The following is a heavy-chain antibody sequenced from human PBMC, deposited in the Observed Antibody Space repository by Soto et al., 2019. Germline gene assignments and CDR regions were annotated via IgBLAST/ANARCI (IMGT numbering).Heavy chain of an antibody. CDR3: ARGNSRISDFWSSYETYHYCAMDV. CDR2: IIPTYRTS. D-gene: IGHD3-3*01. V-gene: IGHV1-69*01. Sequence: QVQLVQSGAEVKKPGSSVKVSCKSSGGSFSPYAFSWVRQAPGQGLEWMGGIIPTYRTSNYAQRFQGRLIITADESTSTAYMELSCLTSEDTAVYYCARGNSRISDFWSSYETYHYCAMDVCGQGTTVTVSS. J-gene: IGHJ6*02. CDR1: GGSFSPYA.